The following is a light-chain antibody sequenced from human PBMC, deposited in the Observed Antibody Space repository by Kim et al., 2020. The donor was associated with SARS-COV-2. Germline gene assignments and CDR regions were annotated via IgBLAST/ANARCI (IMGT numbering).Light chain of an antibody. Sequence: EIVLTQSPRTLSLSPGERATLSCRASQSVSSSYLAWYQQKPGQAPRLLIYGASSRATGIPDRFSGSGSGTDFTLTISRLEPEDFAVYYCQQYGSSPLYTFGQGTKREIK. CDR2: GAS. CDR1: QSVSSSY. V-gene: IGKV3-20*01. J-gene: IGKJ2*01. CDR3: QQYGSSPLYT.